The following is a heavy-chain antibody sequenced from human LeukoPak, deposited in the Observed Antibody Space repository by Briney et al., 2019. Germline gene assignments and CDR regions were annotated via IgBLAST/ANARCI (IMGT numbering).Heavy chain of an antibody. V-gene: IGHV4-39*01. CDR2: INHSGST. J-gene: IGHJ4*02. CDR1: GGSVSSGSYY. Sequence: SETLSLTCTVSGGSVSSGSYYWSWIRQPPGKGLEWIGEINHSGSTNYNPSLKSRVTISVDTSKNQFSLKLSSVTAADTAVYYCARLDTVIAPEVDYWGQGTLVTVSS. D-gene: IGHD3-22*01. CDR3: ARLDTVIAPEVDY.